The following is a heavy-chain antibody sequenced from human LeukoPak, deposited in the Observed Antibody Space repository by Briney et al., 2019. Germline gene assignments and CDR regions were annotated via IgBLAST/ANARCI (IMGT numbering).Heavy chain of an antibody. CDR3: AREFLDCSSTSCYSHYYYGMDV. CDR1: GGTFSSYA. V-gene: IGHV1-69*13. D-gene: IGHD2-2*02. J-gene: IGHJ6*02. Sequence: SVTVSCTASGGTFSSYAISWVRQAPGQGLEWMGGIIPIFGTANYAQKFQGRVTITADESTSTAYMGLSSLRSEDTAVYYCAREFLDCSSTSCYSHYYYGMDVWGQGTTVTVSS. CDR2: IIPIFGTA.